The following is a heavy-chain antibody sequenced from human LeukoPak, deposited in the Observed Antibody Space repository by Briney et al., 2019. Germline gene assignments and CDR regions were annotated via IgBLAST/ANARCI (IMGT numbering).Heavy chain of an antibody. CDR3: ARAHPEYYDSSGYNPLDF. Sequence: ASVKVSCKASGYTFTSYGISWVRQAPGQGLEWMGWISAYTGNTNYAQKLQGRVTMTTDTSTSTAYMELRGLRSDDTAVYYCARAHPEYYDSSGYNPLDFWGQGTLVTVSS. J-gene: IGHJ4*02. V-gene: IGHV1-18*01. D-gene: IGHD3-22*01. CDR1: GYTFTSYG. CDR2: ISAYTGNT.